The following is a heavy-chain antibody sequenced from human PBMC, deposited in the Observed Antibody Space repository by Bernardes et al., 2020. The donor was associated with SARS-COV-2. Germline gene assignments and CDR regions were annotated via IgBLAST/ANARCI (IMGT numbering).Heavy chain of an antibody. J-gene: IGHJ6*04. CDR1: GYTLTELS. CDR2: FDPEDGET. D-gene: IGHD2-2*02. V-gene: IGHV1-24*01. CDR3: ATSQVVVPAAIQGGYYYYYGMDV. Sequence: ASVKVSCKVSGYTLTELSMHWVRQAPGKGLEWMGGFDPEDGETIYAQKFQGRVTMTEDTSTDTAYMELSSLRSEDTAVYYCATSQVVVPAAIQGGYYYYYGMDVWGKGTTVT.